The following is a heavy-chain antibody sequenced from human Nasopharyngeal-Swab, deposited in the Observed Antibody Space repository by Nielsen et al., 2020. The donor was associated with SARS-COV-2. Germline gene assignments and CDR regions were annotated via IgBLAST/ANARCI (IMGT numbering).Heavy chain of an antibody. CDR3: ARSGSYYYGMDV. CDR1: GGSISSGGYY. J-gene: IGHJ6*02. CDR2: IYYSGST. V-gene: IGHV4-31*03. Sequence: SETLSLTCTVSGGSISSGGYYWSWIRQHPGKGLEWIGYIYYSGSTYYNPSLKSRVTISVDTSKNQFSLKLSSVTAADTAVYYCARSGSYYYGMDVWGQGTTVTVSS.